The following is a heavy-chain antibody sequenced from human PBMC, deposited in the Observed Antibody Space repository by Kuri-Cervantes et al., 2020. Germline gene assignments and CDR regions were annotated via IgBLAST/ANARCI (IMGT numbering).Heavy chain of an antibody. CDR2: IGTGGDT. CDR3: ARASPYFDY. V-gene: IGHV3-47*02. CDR1: GFAFSSYA. Sequence: GESLKISCAASGFAFSSYALHWVRRAPGKGLEWVSAIGTGGDTYYADSVKGRFTISRDNAKSSLYLQMNSLRAEDTAVYYCARASPYFDYWGQGTLVTVSS. J-gene: IGHJ4*02.